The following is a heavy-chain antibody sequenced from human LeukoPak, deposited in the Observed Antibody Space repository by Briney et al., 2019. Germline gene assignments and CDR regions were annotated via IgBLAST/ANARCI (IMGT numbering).Heavy chain of an antibody. D-gene: IGHD3-16*01. V-gene: IGHV4-59*08. CDR1: GASINSYY. Sequence: SETLSLTCSVSGASINSYYWNWIRQSPGKGLEWLGNIHYRGSTNYNPSLKSRVTISVDTSKNQFSLKLSSVTAADTAVYYCARLGGNWGQGTLVTVSS. CDR3: ARLGGN. CDR2: IHYRGST. J-gene: IGHJ4*02.